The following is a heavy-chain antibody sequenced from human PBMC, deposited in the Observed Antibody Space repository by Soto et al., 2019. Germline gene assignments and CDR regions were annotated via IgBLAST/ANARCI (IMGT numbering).Heavy chain of an antibody. J-gene: IGHJ5*02. CDR3: ARQRVLSTNMFITSFDP. D-gene: IGHD3-10*02. CDR1: GGSINSSDHF. V-gene: IGHV4-39*01. Sequence: ETLSLTCSLSGGSINSSDHFWGRIRQTPGKGLEWIGSVYYTETTYYNPSLKSPVTISVETSRNTFSLKVNSVTAADTGIYYRARQRVLSTNMFITSFDPWGQGTLVTVSS. CDR2: VYYTETT.